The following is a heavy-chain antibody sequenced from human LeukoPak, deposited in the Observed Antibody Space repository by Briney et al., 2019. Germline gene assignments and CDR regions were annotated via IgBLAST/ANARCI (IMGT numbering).Heavy chain of an antibody. CDR2: IKQDGSEK. J-gene: IGHJ3*02. Sequence: GGSLRLSCAASGFTVSSNYMHWVRQAPGKGLEWVANIKQDGSEKYYVDSVKGRFTISRDNAKNSLYLQMNSLRAEDTAVYYCARVVLELETAVVLGAFDIWGQGTMVTVSS. CDR3: ARVVLELETAVVLGAFDI. V-gene: IGHV3-7*01. CDR1: GFTVSSNY. D-gene: IGHD4-23*01.